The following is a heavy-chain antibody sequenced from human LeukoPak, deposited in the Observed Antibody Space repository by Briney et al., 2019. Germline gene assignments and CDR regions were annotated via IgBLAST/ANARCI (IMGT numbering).Heavy chain of an antibody. D-gene: IGHD4-17*01. CDR2: ISSSGSTI. V-gene: IGHV3-11*01. Sequence: GGSLRLSCVASGFTFDDYDMSWIRQAPGKGLEWVSYISSSGSTIYYADSVKGRFTISRDNAKNSLYLQMNSLRAEDTAVYYCARDPSYGDYGFFDYWGQGTLVTVSS. CDR3: ARDPSYGDYGFFDY. J-gene: IGHJ4*02. CDR1: GFTFDDYD.